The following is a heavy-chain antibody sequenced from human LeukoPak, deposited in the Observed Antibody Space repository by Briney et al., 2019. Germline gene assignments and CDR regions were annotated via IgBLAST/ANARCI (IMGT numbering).Heavy chain of an antibody. J-gene: IGHJ4*02. Sequence: GGSLRLSCAASGFTFSSYGMSWVRQAPGKGLEGVAVISYDESNKYYADSVKGRFTISRDNSKNTLYLQMDNLRAEDTGVYYCARDFYDGFALDYWGQGTLVTVSS. V-gene: IGHV3-30*03. CDR1: GFTFSSYG. CDR3: ARDFYDGFALDY. D-gene: IGHD2/OR15-2a*01. CDR2: ISYDESNK.